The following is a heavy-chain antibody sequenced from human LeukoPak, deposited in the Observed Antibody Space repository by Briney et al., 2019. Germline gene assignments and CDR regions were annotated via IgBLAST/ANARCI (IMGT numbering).Heavy chain of an antibody. CDR1: GFTFSSYA. D-gene: IGHD3-10*01. CDR2: INWNGGST. CDR3: ATFKYYYGSGSYAYFDY. J-gene: IGHJ4*02. V-gene: IGHV3-20*04. Sequence: PGGSLRLSCAASGFTFSSYAMSWVRQAPGKGLEWVSGINWNGGSTGYADSVKGRFTISRDNAKNSLYLQMNSLRAEDTALYYCATFKYYYGSGSYAYFDYWGQGTLVTVSS.